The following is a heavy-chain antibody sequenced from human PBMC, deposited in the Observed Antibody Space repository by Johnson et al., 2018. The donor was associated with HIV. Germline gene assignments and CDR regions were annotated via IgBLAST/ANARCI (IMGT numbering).Heavy chain of an antibody. Sequence: QVQLVESGGGLVQPGRSLRLSCTVSGITFGDYAMSWFRQAPGKGLEWVAVIWYDGSNKYYAESVKGRFTISRDNSKNTLYLQMNSLRVEDTAVYYCARDHGYCSSTSCDGDDAFDIWGQGTMVTVSS. CDR3: ARDHGYCSSTSCDGDDAFDI. V-gene: IGHV3-30-3*01. CDR1: GITFGDYA. CDR2: IWYDGSNK. D-gene: IGHD2-2*03. J-gene: IGHJ3*02.